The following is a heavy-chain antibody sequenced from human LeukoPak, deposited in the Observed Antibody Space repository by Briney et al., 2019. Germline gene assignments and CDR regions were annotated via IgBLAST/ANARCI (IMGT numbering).Heavy chain of an antibody. CDR1: GGSISSSSYY. Sequence: TSETLSLTCTVSGGSISSSSYYWGWIRQPPGKGLEWIGSIYYSGSTYYNPSRKSRVTISVDTSKNQFSLNLSSVTAAGTAVYYCARRGGSSGWYYFDYWGQGTLVTVSS. CDR2: IYYSGST. CDR3: ARRGGSSGWYYFDY. V-gene: IGHV4-39*01. D-gene: IGHD6-19*01. J-gene: IGHJ4*02.